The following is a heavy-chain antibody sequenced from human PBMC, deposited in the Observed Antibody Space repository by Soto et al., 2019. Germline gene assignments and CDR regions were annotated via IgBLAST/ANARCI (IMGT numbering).Heavy chain of an antibody. D-gene: IGHD5-18*01. CDR1: GGSISSGGYY. J-gene: IGHJ4*02. V-gene: IGHV4-31*03. CDR3: ARGYSYGQVYFDY. Sequence: SETLSLTCTVSGGSISSGGYYWSWIRQHPGKGLEWIGYIYYSGSTYYNPSLKSRVTISVDTSKNQFSLKLSSVTAADTAVYYYARGYSYGQVYFDYWGQGTLVTVSS. CDR2: IYYSGST.